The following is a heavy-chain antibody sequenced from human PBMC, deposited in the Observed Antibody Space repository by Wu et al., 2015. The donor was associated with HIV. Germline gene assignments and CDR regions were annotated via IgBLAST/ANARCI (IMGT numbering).Heavy chain of an antibody. CDR2: IIPLFGTR. D-gene: IGHD2-15*01. V-gene: IGHV1-69*12. Sequence: QVQLVQSGAEVKKPGSSVKISCKASGNTFNAINWVRQAPGQGLEWMGGIIPLFGTRDYAQIFQGRLTITADEFTSTAYLELSSLRSEDTALYFCARDEALRMVAATAPFDSWGQGTLITVAS. CDR1: GNTFNA. J-gene: IGHJ4*02. CDR3: ARDEALRMVAATAPFDS.